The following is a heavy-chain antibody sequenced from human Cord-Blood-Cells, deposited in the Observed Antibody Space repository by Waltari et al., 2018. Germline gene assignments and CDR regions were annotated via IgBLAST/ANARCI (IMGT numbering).Heavy chain of an antibody. J-gene: IGHJ4*02. V-gene: IGHV4-39*01. CDR1: GGSISSSSYY. Sequence: QLQLQESGPGLVKPSETLSLTCTVSGGSISSSSYYWGWIRQPPGTGLEWIGRNYYSGSTYYTPSLKSRVTITVDTSKNQFSLKLSSVTAADTAVYYCARQGFKGSSSWPFDYWGQGTLVTVSS. CDR2: NYYSGST. CDR3: ARQGFKGSSSWPFDY. D-gene: IGHD6-13*01.